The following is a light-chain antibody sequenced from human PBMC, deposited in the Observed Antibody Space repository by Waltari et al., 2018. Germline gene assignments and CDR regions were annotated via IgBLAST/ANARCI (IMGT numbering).Light chain of an antibody. V-gene: IGKV4-1*01. J-gene: IGKJ5*01. CDR1: RSVLSLSNNRNY. CDR2: WAA. CDR3: QQHYSNPV. Sequence: DIEMTQSPESLAVSLGERITINCKSGRSVLSLSNNRNYLAWYQHKPGQPPKLLLYWAATRTSGVPGRFIGSGSGTDFTLTITSLQAEDVAVYYCQQHYSNPVFGQGTRLELK.